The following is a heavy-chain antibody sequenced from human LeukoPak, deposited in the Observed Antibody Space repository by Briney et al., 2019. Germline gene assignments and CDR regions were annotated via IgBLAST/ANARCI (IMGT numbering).Heavy chain of an antibody. CDR3: VRVWELLSPPREYYFDY. CDR1: GYTFTSYG. V-gene: IGHV1-18*01. CDR2: ISGYNGNP. Sequence: ASVKVSCKASGYTFTSYGISWVRQAPGQGLEWMGWISGYNGNPNYAQKLQGRVTMTTDTSTSTAYMELRSLRSDDTAVYYCVRVWELLSPPREYYFDYWGQGTLVTVSS. J-gene: IGHJ4*02. D-gene: IGHD1-26*01.